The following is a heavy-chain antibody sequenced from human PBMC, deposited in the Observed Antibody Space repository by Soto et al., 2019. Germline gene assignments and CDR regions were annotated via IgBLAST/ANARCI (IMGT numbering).Heavy chain of an antibody. CDR3: ARVHGDDDYFYGMDV. V-gene: IGHV4-31*03. D-gene: IGHD2-21*02. CDR1: GASITNEDYY. CDR2: IYYSGTT. J-gene: IGHJ6*02. Sequence: QVQLEESGPGLVEPSQTLSLTCTVSGASITNEDYYWSWTRQHPGKGLEWIGYIYYSGTTYYNPSLKSRVTISVDTSKNQFSLKLNSVTAADTAVYYCARVHGDDDYFYGMDVWGQGTTVTVSS.